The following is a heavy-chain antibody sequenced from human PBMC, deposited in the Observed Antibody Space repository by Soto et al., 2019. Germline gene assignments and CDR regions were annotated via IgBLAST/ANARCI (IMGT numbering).Heavy chain of an antibody. CDR1: GGSFSNYY. Sequence: SETQSLTCGSYGGSFSNYYWSSIRQPPGKGLEWIGEINHSGNTNYNPSLESRVTISVDSSKSQFSLKLYSVTTADTAVYYCGAQDYGAKGYYFETWGQGTLVTVSS. CDR3: GAQDYGAKGYYFET. D-gene: IGHD4-17*01. J-gene: IGHJ4*02. CDR2: INHSGNT. V-gene: IGHV4-34*01.